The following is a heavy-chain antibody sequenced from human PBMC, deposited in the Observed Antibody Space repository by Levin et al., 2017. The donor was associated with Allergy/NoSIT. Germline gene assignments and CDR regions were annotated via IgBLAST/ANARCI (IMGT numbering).Heavy chain of an antibody. D-gene: IGHD1-14*01. Sequence: SETLSLTCTVSGGSISSYYWSWIRQPPGKGLEWIGYIYYSGSTNYNPSLKSRVTISVDTSKNQFSLKLSSVTAADTAVYYCSAGRPEANWFDPWGQGTLVTVSS. V-gene: IGHV4-59*01. CDR3: SAGRPEANWFDP. CDR1: GGSISSYY. CDR2: IYYSGST. J-gene: IGHJ5*02.